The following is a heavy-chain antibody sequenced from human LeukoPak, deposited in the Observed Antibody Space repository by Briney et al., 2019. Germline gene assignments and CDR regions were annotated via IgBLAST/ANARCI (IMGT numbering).Heavy chain of an antibody. CDR1: GFTFSSYW. V-gene: IGHV3-74*01. D-gene: IGHD6-13*01. Sequence: GGSLRLSCAASGFTFSSYWTHWVRQAPGKGLVWVSRINSDGSSTNYADSVKGRFTISRDNAKNTLYLQMNSLRAEDTAVYYCARDAAAGLYYYYGMDVWGQGTTVTVSS. J-gene: IGHJ6*02. CDR3: ARDAAAGLYYYYGMDV. CDR2: INSDGSST.